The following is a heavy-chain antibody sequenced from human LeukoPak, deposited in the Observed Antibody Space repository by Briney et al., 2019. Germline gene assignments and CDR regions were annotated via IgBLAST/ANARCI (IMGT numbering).Heavy chain of an antibody. V-gene: IGHV4-59*01. Sequence: KPSETPSLTCTVSGGSISSYYWSWIRQPPGKGLEWIGYIYYSGSTNYNPSLKSRVTISVDTSKNQFSLKLSSVTAADTAVYYCARAYDYYGSGSYLNWFDPWGQGTLVTVSS. CDR2: IYYSGST. D-gene: IGHD3-10*01. J-gene: IGHJ5*02. CDR3: ARAYDYYGSGSYLNWFDP. CDR1: GGSISSYY.